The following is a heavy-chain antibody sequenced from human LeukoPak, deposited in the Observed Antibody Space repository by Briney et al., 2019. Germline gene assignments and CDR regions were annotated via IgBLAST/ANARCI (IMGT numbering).Heavy chain of an antibody. J-gene: IGHJ1*01. V-gene: IGHV3-53*01. D-gene: IGHD2-2*01. CDR1: GFTVSSNY. Sequence: GGSLRLSCAASGFTVSSNYMSWVRQAPGKGLEWVSVIYSGGSTYYADSVKGRFTISRDNSKNTLYLQMSSLRAEDTAVYYCAKDSGLYCSSTSCSAEYFQHWGQGTLVTVSS. CDR3: AKDSGLYCSSTSCSAEYFQH. CDR2: IYSGGST.